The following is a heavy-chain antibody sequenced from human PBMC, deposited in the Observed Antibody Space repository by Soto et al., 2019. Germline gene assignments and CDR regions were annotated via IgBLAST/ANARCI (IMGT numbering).Heavy chain of an antibody. CDR1: GFTFSSYG. J-gene: IGHJ4*02. CDR3: AKEMFGVDDTWVWDY. V-gene: IGHV3-30*18. CDR2: ISYDGSNK. Sequence: QVQLVESGGGVVQPGRSLRLSCAASGFTFSSYGMHWVRQAPGKGLEWVAVISYDGSNKYYADSVKGRFTISRDNSKNTLYLPMNRLRAEDTAVYYCAKEMFGVDDTWVWDYWGQGTLVTVSS. D-gene: IGHD3-10*02.